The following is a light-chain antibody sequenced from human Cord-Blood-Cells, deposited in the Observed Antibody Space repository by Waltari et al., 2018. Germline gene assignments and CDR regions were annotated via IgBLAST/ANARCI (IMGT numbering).Light chain of an antibody. CDR2: RNN. V-gene: IGLV1-47*01. J-gene: IGLJ1*01. CDR3: AAWDDSLSGYV. Sequence: QSVLTQPPSASGTPGQRVTISCSGSSSNIGSNYVYWYQQLPGTAPKLLSYRNNQRPSGVPDRFSGTKSGTSASLAIGGRRSEDEADYYCAAWDDSLSGYVFGTGTKVTVL. CDR1: SSNIGSNY.